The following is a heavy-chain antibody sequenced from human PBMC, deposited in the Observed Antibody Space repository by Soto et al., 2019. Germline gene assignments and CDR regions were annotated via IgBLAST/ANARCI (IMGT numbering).Heavy chain of an antibody. CDR3: AISKRGYSYVNWFDP. D-gene: IGHD5-18*01. Sequence: SETLSLTCTVSGGSISSSSYYWGWIRQPPGKGLEWIGSIYYSGSTYYNPSLKSRVTISVDTSKNQFSLKLSSVTAADTAVYYCAISKRGYSYVNWFDPWGQGTLVTVSS. V-gene: IGHV4-39*01. J-gene: IGHJ5*02. CDR2: IYYSGST. CDR1: GGSISSSSYY.